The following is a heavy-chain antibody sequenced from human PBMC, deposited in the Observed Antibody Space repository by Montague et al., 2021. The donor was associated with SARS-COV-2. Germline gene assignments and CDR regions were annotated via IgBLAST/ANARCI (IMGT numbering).Heavy chain of an antibody. D-gene: IGHD3-3*01. V-gene: IGHV4-34*01. J-gene: IGHJ4*02. CDR1: GGSFSGYY. CDR2: IIHSGST. CDR3: ARGLGRPGTIFGVALY. Sequence: SETLSLTCGVYGGSFSGYYWSWIRQPPGKGLQWIGGIIHSGSTNYNSSLNSRGTISLDTSKNQFSLKLTSVSAADTAVYYCARGLGRPGTIFGVALYWGQGTLVTVSS.